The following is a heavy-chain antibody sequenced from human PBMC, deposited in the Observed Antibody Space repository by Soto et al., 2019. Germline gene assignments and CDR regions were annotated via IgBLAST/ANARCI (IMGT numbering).Heavy chain of an antibody. V-gene: IGHV4-61*01. CDR1: GGSVSSGSYY. J-gene: IGHJ6*02. Sequence: PSETLSLTCTVSGGSVSSGSYYWSWIRQPPGKGLEWIGYIYYSGSTNYNPSLKSRVTISVDTSKNQFSLKLSSVTAADTAVYYCARDWTIFGVVIPNGYYYGMDVWGQGTTVTVSS. CDR2: IYYSGST. CDR3: ARDWTIFGVVIPNGYYYGMDV. D-gene: IGHD3-3*01.